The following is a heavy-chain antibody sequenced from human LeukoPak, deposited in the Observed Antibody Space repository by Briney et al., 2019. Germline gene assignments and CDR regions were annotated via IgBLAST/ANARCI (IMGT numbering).Heavy chain of an antibody. CDR2: ISSSGTTI. CDR1: GFTFSDYY. CDR3: ARRRDSGSLQHFDY. J-gene: IGHJ4*02. D-gene: IGHD1-26*01. Sequence: GGSLRLSCAASGFTFSDYYMSWIRQAPGKGLGWVSDISSSGTTIYYAASVKGRFTISRDNAKNSLYLQMNSLRAEDTAVYYCARRRDSGSLQHFDYWGQGTLVTVSS. V-gene: IGHV3-11*01.